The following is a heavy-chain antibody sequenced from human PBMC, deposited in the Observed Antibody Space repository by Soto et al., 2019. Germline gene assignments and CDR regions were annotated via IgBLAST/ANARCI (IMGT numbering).Heavy chain of an antibody. V-gene: IGHV4-30-4*01. Sequence: QVQLQESGPGLVKPSQTLSLTCTVSGGSISSGDYYWSWIRQPPGKGLEWIGYIYYSGSTYYNPSLMSRLAISVDTSKTQFSLKLSSVTAADPAVYYCARAPDYGAYWDCDYWGQGTLVTVSS. D-gene: IGHD4-17*01. CDR2: IYYSGST. J-gene: IGHJ4*02. CDR3: ARAPDYGAYWDCDY. CDR1: GGSISSGDYY.